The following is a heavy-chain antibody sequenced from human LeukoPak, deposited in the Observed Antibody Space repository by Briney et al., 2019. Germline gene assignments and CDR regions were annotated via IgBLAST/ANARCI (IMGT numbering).Heavy chain of an antibody. CDR3: AREGFWSGYYTHNWFDP. V-gene: IGHV1-2*06. J-gene: IGHJ5*02. D-gene: IGHD3-3*01. CDR1: GCTFTGYY. CDR2: INPNIGGT. Sequence: ASVKVSFKASGCTFTGYYMHWVRQAPGQGPEWMGRINPNIGGTIYSQKFQGRGTMTRDASISTAYMELSRLRSDDTAVYYCAREGFWSGYYTHNWFDPWGQGTLVTVSS.